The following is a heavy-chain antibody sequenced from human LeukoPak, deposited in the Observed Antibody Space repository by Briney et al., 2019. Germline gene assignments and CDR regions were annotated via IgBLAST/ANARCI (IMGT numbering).Heavy chain of an antibody. V-gene: IGHV2-70*11. CDR2: IDWDDDK. D-gene: IGHD3-22*01. Sequence: SGPAPVKPTQTLTLTCTFSGFSLSTSGMCVSWIRQPPGKALEWPARIDWDDDKYYSTSLKTRLTISKDTSKNQVVLTMTNMDPVDTATYYCARIPNSSGYVFDYWGQGTLVTVSS. J-gene: IGHJ4*02. CDR3: ARIPNSSGYVFDY. CDR1: GFSLSTSGMC.